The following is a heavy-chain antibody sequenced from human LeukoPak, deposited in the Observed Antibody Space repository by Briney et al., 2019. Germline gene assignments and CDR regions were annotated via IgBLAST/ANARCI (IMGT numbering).Heavy chain of an antibody. Sequence: PGRSLRLSCAASGFTFSSYGMHWVRQAPGKGLEWVAVISYDGSNKYYADSVKGRFTISRDNSKNTLYLQMNSLRAEDTAVYYCAKKFNAKWFGELLSDWGQGTLVTVSS. D-gene: IGHD3-10*01. V-gene: IGHV3-30*18. J-gene: IGHJ4*02. CDR3: AKKFNAKWFGELLSD. CDR2: ISYDGSNK. CDR1: GFTFSSYG.